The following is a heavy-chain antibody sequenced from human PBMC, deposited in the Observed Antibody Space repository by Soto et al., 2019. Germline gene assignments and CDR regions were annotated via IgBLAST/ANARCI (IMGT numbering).Heavy chain of an antibody. J-gene: IGHJ4*02. CDR1: GGSISSGGYS. CDR3: ASVAGIAVAAYYFDY. V-gene: IGHV4-30-2*01. D-gene: IGHD6-19*01. Sequence: QLQLQESGSGLVKPSQTLSLTCAVSGGSISSGGYSWSWIRQPPGKGLEWIGYIYHSGSTYYNPSRKSRVTIAVDRSTNQFSLKLRSVTAADTDVYYCASVAGIAVAAYYFDYWGQGTLVTVSS. CDR2: IYHSGST.